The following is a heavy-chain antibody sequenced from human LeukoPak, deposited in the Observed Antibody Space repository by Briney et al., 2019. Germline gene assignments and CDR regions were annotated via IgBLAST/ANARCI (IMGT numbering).Heavy chain of an antibody. CDR1: GGTFSSYA. CDR3: ARAGDYYDSSGYVPHYFDY. Sequence: SVKVSCKASGGTFSSYAISWVRQAPGQGPEWMGGIIPIFGTANYAQKFQGRVSITADESTSTAYMELSSLRSEDTAVYYCARAGDYYDSSGYVPHYFDYWGQGTLVTVSS. V-gene: IGHV1-69*13. J-gene: IGHJ4*02. CDR2: IIPIFGTA. D-gene: IGHD3-22*01.